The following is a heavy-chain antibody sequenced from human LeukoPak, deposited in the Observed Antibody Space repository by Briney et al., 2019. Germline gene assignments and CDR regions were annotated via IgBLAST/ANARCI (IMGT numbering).Heavy chain of an antibody. Sequence: SETLSLTCTVSGVSISSSNSYWGWIRQPPGKGLEWIGSIYYSGNTYYNASLKSQVSISIDTSKNQFSLRLTSVTAADTAVYYCARLFVYGSGAEAFDYWGQGALVTVSS. J-gene: IGHJ4*02. CDR2: IYYSGNT. D-gene: IGHD3-10*01. V-gene: IGHV4-39*01. CDR3: ARLFVYGSGAEAFDY. CDR1: GVSISSSNSY.